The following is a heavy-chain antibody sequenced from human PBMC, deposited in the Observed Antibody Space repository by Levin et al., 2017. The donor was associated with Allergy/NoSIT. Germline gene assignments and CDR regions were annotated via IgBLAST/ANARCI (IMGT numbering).Heavy chain of an antibody. CDR1: GYSFTSYW. CDR3: ARVEGYGSGSYHFQH. J-gene: IGHJ1*01. Sequence: GGSLRLSCKGSGYSFTSYWLIWVRQMPGKGLEWMGKIDPTDSYTNYSPSLEGHVTISTDNSLSTSYLQWSSLKASDTAMYFCARVEGYGSGSYHFQHWGQGTLVTVSS. D-gene: IGHD3-10*01. V-gene: IGHV5-10-1*01. CDR2: IDPTDSYT.